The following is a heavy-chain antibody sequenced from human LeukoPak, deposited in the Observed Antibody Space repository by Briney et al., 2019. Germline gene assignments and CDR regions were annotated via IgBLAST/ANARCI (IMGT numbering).Heavy chain of an antibody. CDR2: IYTSGST. Sequence: SETLSLTCTVSGGSISRYYWSWIRQPAGKGLEWIGRIYTSGSTIYNPSLKSRVTISVDTSKNQFSLKLSSVTAADTAVYYCARVRMITFGGPTDAFDIWGQGTMVTVSS. J-gene: IGHJ3*02. D-gene: IGHD3-16*01. CDR1: GGSISRYY. CDR3: ARVRMITFGGPTDAFDI. V-gene: IGHV4-4*07.